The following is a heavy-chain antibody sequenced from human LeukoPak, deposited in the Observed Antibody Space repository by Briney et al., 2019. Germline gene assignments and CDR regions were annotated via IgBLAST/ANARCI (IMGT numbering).Heavy chain of an antibody. V-gene: IGHV4-39*07. J-gene: IGHJ6*02. CDR1: GGSISSSSYY. D-gene: IGHD6-19*01. Sequence: SETLSLTCTASGGSISSSSYYWGWIRQPPGKGLEWIGSIYYSGSTYYNPSLKSRVTISVDTSKNQFSLKLSSVTAADTAVYYCARTGYSSGWASGRRGDYYYYGMDVWGQGTTVTVSS. CDR3: ARTGYSSGWASGRRGDYYYYGMDV. CDR2: IYYSGST.